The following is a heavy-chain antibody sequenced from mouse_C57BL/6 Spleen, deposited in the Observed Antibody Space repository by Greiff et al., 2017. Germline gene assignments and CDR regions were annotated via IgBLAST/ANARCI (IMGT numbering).Heavy chain of an antibody. J-gene: IGHJ2*01. CDR3: ARDYYGSSSCFDY. V-gene: IGHV1-69*01. CDR2: IDPSDSYT. CDR1: GYTFTSYW. Sequence: QVQLQQPGAELVMPGASVKLSCKASGYTFTSYWMHWVKQRPGQGLEWIGEIDPSDSYTNYNQKFKGKSTLTVDKSSSTAYMQLSSLTSEDSAVYYCARDYYGSSSCFDYWGQGTTRTVSS. D-gene: IGHD1-1*01.